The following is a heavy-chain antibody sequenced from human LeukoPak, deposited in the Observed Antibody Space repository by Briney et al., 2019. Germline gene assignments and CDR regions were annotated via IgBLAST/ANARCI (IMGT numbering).Heavy chain of an antibody. CDR1: GFTFDNYA. J-gene: IGHJ4*02. V-gene: IGHV3-43*02. CDR2: ISGDGGST. CDR3: VCPESGYRYGYGY. Sequence: PGGSLRLSCAASGFTFDNYAIHWVRQAPGKGLEWVSLISGDGGSTYYADSMKGRFTISRDNSKNSLYLQMNSLRTEDTGLYYCVCPESGYRYGYGYWGQGTMVTVSS. D-gene: IGHD5-18*01.